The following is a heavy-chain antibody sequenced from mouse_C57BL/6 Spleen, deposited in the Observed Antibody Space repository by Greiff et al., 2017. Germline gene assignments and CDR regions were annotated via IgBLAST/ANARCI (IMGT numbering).Heavy chain of an antibody. CDR1: GYTFTSYW. V-gene: IGHV1-50*01. CDR3: ANYYYGCCYYFAY. D-gene: IGHD1-1*01. CDR2: IDPSDSYT. Sequence: VQLQQPGAELVKPGASLKLSCKASGYTFTSYWMQWVKQRPGQGLEWIGDIDPSDSYTNYTQKFKGKVTLTVDKSSSTVYMQFSSLTSEDSAVYYCANYYYGCCYYFAYWGQGTLLTVSA. J-gene: IGHJ2*01.